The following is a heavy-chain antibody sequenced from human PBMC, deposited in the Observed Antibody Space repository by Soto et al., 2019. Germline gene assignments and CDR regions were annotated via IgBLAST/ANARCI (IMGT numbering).Heavy chain of an antibody. CDR3: AKRIAAAGPNFDY. CDR2: ISNRGSTT. J-gene: IGHJ4*02. CDR1: GFTFSSYA. V-gene: IGHV3-23*01. Sequence: EVQLLESGGGLVQPGGSLRLSCAASGFTFSSYAMSWVRQAPGKGLEWVSAISNRGSTTHYADSVKGRFTISRDNSKNTLYLQMNSLRAEDTAVYYCAKRIAAAGPNFDYWGQGTLVTVSS. D-gene: IGHD6-13*01.